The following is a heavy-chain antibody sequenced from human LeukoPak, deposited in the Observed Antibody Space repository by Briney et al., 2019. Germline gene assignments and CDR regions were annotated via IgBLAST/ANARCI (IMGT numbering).Heavy chain of an antibody. CDR1: GYTFTGYY. D-gene: IGHD5-24*01. J-gene: IGHJ4*02. V-gene: IGHV1-2*02. CDR2: ISAYNGNT. CDR3: ARKYGDGYNLGY. Sequence: ASVKVSCKASGYTFTGYYMHWVRQAPGQGLEWMGWISAYNGNTNYAQKFQGRVTMTRDMSTSTVYMELSSLRSEDTAVYYYARKYGDGYNLGYWGQGTLVTVSS.